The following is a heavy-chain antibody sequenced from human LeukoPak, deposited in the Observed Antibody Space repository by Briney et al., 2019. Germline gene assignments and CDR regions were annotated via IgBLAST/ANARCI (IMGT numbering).Heavy chain of an antibody. CDR1: GFTSIAYA. Sequence: GGSLRLSCVGSGFTSIAYALTWARQAPGKGLEWVSGISGSGGSTYYADSVKGRFTISRDNSKNTLYLQMNSLRAEDTAVYYCAQYYDILTGYLDFDYWGQGTLVTVSS. J-gene: IGHJ4*02. V-gene: IGHV3-23*01. CDR2: ISGSGGST. CDR3: AQYYDILTGYLDFDY. D-gene: IGHD3-9*01.